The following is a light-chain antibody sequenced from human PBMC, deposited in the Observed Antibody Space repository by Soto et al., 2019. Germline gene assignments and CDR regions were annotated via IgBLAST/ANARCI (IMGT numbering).Light chain of an antibody. V-gene: IGKV3-15*01. CDR1: QRVSRY. J-gene: IGKJ1*01. CDR2: GAS. Sequence: EIVLTHSPGTLSLSPGETAALSGRASQRVSRYLAWYQQKPGQAPRLLIYGASTRATGIPARFSGSGSGTEFTLTISSLQSEDFAVYYCQQYNNWPPWTFGQGTKVDI. CDR3: QQYNNWPPWT.